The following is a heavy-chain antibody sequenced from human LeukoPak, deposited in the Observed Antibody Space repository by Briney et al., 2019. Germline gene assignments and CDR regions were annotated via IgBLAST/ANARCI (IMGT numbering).Heavy chain of an antibody. V-gene: IGHV3-23*01. J-gene: IGHJ4*02. Sequence: GGTLRLSCAASGFTFSSYAMNWVRQVPGKGLEWVSSISGSGGNTYYADSVKSRFTISRDNSKNTLYLQMNSLRADDTAVYYCAKRAKTDYADYWGQGTLVTVSS. CDR2: ISGSGGNT. CDR1: GFTFSSYA. CDR3: AKRAKTDYADY. D-gene: IGHD1-14*01.